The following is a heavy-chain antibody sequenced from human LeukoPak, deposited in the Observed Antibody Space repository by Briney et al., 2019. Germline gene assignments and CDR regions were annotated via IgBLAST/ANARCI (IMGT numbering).Heavy chain of an antibody. CDR2: IKQDGSEK. Sequence: PGGSLRLSCAASGFTFSSYGMSWVRQAPGKGLEWVANIKQDGSEKYYVDFVKGRFTISRDSAKNSLYLQMNSLRAEDTAVYYCARDRLVATIDWGQGTLVTVSS. V-gene: IGHV3-7*01. CDR3: ARDRLVATID. J-gene: IGHJ4*02. D-gene: IGHD5-12*01. CDR1: GFTFSSYG.